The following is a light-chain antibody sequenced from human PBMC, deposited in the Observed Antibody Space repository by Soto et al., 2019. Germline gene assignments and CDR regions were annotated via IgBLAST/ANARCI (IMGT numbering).Light chain of an antibody. CDR3: AAWDASLSGHV. CDR1: SSNIGSYP. Sequence: QSVLTQSPSASGTPGQRGTISFYGSSSNIGSYPVYWYQQLPGTAPKLLINSDDQRPSGVPDRFSASKSGTSASLAISGLRSEDEADYYCAAWDASLSGHVFGAGTKVTVL. CDR2: SDD. J-gene: IGLJ1*01. V-gene: IGLV1-47*02.